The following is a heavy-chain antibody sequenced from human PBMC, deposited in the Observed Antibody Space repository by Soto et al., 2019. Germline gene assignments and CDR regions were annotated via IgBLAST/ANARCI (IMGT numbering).Heavy chain of an antibody. Sequence: GGSLRLSCAASGCSSSDHWMSWVRQAPGKGLEWVANIRKDGVDKDFVDAVKGRFTISRDNAKNSLYLQMNSLRVEDTAVYYVATAADAPGHDGGQGPLVTVPS. J-gene: IGHJ4*02. CDR2: IRKDGVDK. CDR3: ATAADAPGHD. CDR1: GCSSSDHW. V-gene: IGHV3-7*01. D-gene: IGHD6-25*01.